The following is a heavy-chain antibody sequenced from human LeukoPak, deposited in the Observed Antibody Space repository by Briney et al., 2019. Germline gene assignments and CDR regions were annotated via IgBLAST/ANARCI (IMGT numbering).Heavy chain of an antibody. V-gene: IGHV3-48*01. J-gene: IGHJ3*01. D-gene: IGHD3-10*01. CDR3: ARKGNAFDF. CDR2: ISSSSSTI. CDR1: GFPFSSYS. Sequence: GGSLRLSCAASGFPFSSYSMNWGRQAPGKGLGGVSYISSSSSTIYYADSVKGRFTISRDNAKNSLYLQMNSLRAEDTAVYYCARKGNAFDFWGQGTMVTVSS.